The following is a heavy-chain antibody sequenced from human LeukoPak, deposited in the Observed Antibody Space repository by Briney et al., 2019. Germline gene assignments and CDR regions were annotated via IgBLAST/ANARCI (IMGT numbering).Heavy chain of an antibody. J-gene: IGHJ3*02. V-gene: IGHV1-24*01. CDR1: GYTLTELS. D-gene: IGHD2-21*01. CDR3: ATIGGDDAFDI. CDR2: FDPEDGET. Sequence: ASVKVSCKVSGYTLTELSMHWVRQAPAKGLGWMGGFDPEDGETIYAQKFQGRVTMTEDTSTDTAYMELSSLRSEDTAVYYCATIGGDDAFDIWGQGTMVTVSS.